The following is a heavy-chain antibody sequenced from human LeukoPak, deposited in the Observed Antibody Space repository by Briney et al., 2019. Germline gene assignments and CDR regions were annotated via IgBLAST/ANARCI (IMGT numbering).Heavy chain of an antibody. CDR1: GYTFTSYG. Sequence: ASVKVSCKASGYTFTSYGISWVRQAPGQGLEWMGWISAYNGNTNYAQKLQGRVTMTTDTSTSTAYMELRSLRSDDTAVYYCARVHYDSSGYYPPPYAFDIWGQGTMVTVSS. CDR3: ARVHYDSSGYYPPPYAFDI. D-gene: IGHD3-22*01. V-gene: IGHV1-18*01. J-gene: IGHJ3*02. CDR2: ISAYNGNT.